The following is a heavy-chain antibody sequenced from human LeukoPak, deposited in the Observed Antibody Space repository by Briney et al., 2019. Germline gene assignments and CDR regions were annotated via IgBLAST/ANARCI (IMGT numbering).Heavy chain of an antibody. Sequence: GGSLRLSCAASGFTFSSYWMSWVRQAPGKGLEWVANIKQDGSEKYYVDSVKGRFTISRDNAKNSLYLQMNSLRAEDTAVYYCAKRKRYFDWLLFRYYFDYWGQGTLVTVSS. CDR1: GFTFSSYW. D-gene: IGHD3-9*01. V-gene: IGHV3-7*03. J-gene: IGHJ4*02. CDR3: AKRKRYFDWLLFRYYFDY. CDR2: IKQDGSEK.